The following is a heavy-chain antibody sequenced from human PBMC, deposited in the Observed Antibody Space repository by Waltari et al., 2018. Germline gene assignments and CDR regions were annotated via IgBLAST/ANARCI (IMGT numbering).Heavy chain of an antibody. J-gene: IGHJ3*02. CDR1: GGSISSSSYY. Sequence: QLQLQESGPGLVKPSETLSLTCTVSGGSISSSSYYWGWIRQPPGKGLEWIGSIYYSGCTYYNPSLKSRVTISVDTSKNQFSLKLSSVTAADTAVYYCARRRGYSYGLVNAFDIWGQGTMVTVSS. CDR3: ARRRGYSYGLVNAFDI. V-gene: IGHV4-39*01. CDR2: IYYSGCT. D-gene: IGHD5-18*01.